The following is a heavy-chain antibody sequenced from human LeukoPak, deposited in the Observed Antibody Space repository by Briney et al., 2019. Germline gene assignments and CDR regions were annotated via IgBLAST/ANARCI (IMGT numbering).Heavy chain of an antibody. CDR1: GFTFSGFW. Sequence: GGSLSCSCAASGFTFSGFWWGWDGGAQGKGRKWVANIKQDGSEKHYVDSVKGRFTISRDNAKNSLYLQMNSVRAEDTAVYYCAGGSGWIFDSWGQGTLVTVSS. V-gene: IGHV3-7*01. CDR3: AGGSGWIFDS. CDR2: IKQDGSEK. J-gene: IGHJ4*02. D-gene: IGHD6-19*01.